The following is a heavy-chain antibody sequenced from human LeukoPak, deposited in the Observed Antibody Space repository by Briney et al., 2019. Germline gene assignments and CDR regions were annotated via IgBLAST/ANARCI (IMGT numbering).Heavy chain of an antibody. V-gene: IGHV3-21*01. D-gene: IGHD3-22*01. CDR1: GFTFSSYI. Sequence: GGSLRLSCAASGFTFSSYIMNWVRQAPGKGLEWVSSIISSGSDIYYADSVKGRFTISRDNARNSLYLQMNSLTAEDTAVYYCARGVPRLRITMISLFDYWGQGALVTVSS. CDR3: ARGVPRLRITMISLFDY. CDR2: IISSGSDI. J-gene: IGHJ4*02.